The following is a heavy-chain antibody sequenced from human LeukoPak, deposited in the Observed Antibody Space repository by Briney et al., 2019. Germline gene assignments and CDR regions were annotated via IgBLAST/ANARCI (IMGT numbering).Heavy chain of an antibody. Sequence: ASVKVSCKASGYTFTSYSINWVRQAPGQGLEWMGWISAYNGNTNYAQKFQGRITMTRNTSISTAYMELSSLKSEDTAVYYCARGLGRTAMVTRGGVRFDYWGQGTLVTVSS. J-gene: IGHJ4*02. V-gene: IGHV1-18*01. CDR1: GYTFTSYS. CDR3: ARGLGRTAMVTRGGVRFDY. D-gene: IGHD5-18*01. CDR2: ISAYNGNT.